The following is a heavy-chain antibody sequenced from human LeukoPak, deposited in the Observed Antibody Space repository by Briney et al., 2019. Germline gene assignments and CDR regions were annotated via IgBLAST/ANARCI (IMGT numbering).Heavy chain of an antibody. CDR1: GGSIGSYY. D-gene: IGHD6-19*01. J-gene: IGHJ3*01. CDR3: ARRSAVSGTKNGVFDS. V-gene: IGHV4-59*08. CDR2: VYYSGST. Sequence: SETLSLTCTVSGGSIGSYYWSWIRRPPGKGLEWIAYVYYSGSTFYNPSLRSRATISVDTSKNKFYLRMTFMTASDSALYYCARRSAVSGTKNGVFDSWGQGTTVTV.